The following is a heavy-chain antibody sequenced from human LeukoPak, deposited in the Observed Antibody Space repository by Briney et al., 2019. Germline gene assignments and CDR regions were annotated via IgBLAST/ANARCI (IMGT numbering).Heavy chain of an antibody. J-gene: IGHJ4*02. Sequence: GESLKISFKGSGYSFTSYWIGWVRHVPGKGLEYMGIIYPGDSDTRYSPSFQGQVTISADKSISTAYLQWSSLRASDTAMYYCARDDRGGYYFDYWGQGTLVTVSS. CDR1: GYSFTSYW. V-gene: IGHV5-51*01. D-gene: IGHD3-16*01. CDR3: ARDDRGGYYFDY. CDR2: IYPGDSDT.